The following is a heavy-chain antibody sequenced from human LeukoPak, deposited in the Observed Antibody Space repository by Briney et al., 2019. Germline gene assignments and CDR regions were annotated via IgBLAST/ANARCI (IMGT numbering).Heavy chain of an antibody. CDR2: ISAYNGNT. V-gene: IGHV1-18*01. CDR3: ARRYSSSWYHWFDP. J-gene: IGHJ5*02. Sequence: ASVKVSYKASGYTFTSYGISWMRQAPGQGLEWMGWISAYNGNTKYPQKLQARVTMTTDTSTGTAYMELRSLRSDDTAVYYCARRYSSSWYHWFDPWGQGTRVTVSS. D-gene: IGHD6-13*01. CDR1: GYTFTSYG.